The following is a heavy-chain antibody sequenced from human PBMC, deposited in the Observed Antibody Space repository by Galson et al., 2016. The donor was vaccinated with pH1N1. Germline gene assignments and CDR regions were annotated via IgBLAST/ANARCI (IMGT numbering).Heavy chain of an antibody. Sequence: SLRLSCAASGFTFSSNALSWVRQAPGKGLEWVSGISGSGDSTYYADSVKGRFTVSRDNSKNTLYLQMSSLRVEDTAEYYCAKGYGSGSFSELEYWGQGTLVTVSS. CDR3: AKGYGSGSFSELEY. J-gene: IGHJ4*02. CDR2: ISGSGDST. CDR1: GFTFSSNA. D-gene: IGHD3-10*01. V-gene: IGHV3-23*01.